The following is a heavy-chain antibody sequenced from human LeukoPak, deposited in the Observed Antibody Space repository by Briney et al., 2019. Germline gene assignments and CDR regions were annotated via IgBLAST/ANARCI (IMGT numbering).Heavy chain of an antibody. CDR2: ISSSGSST. Sequence: GGSLRLSCAASGFTFSSYAMSWVRQAPGKGLEWVSAISSSGSSTYYADSVKGRFTISRDNSKNTLYLQMNSLRVEDTAVYYCAKGVVAVRFIDYWGQGTLVTVSS. D-gene: IGHD2-2*01. J-gene: IGHJ4*02. CDR1: GFTFSSYA. CDR3: AKGVVAVRFIDY. V-gene: IGHV3-23*01.